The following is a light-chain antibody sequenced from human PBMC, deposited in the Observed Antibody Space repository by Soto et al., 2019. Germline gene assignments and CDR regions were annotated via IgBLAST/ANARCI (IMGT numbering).Light chain of an antibody. CDR3: QQRNNWPPWT. V-gene: IGKV3-11*01. Sequence: ETVLTQSPATLSLSPGDRATLSCRASQSVNRYLAWYQQKPGQAPRLLIYDASNRATGIPARFSGSGSGTDFTLTISSLEPEDFAVYYCQQRNNWPPWTFGQGTRVEIK. CDR2: DAS. J-gene: IGKJ1*01. CDR1: QSVNRY.